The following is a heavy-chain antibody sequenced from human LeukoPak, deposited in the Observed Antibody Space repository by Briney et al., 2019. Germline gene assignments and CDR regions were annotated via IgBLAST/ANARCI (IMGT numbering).Heavy chain of an antibody. CDR2: IYLGDSDT. CDR3: ARQRGGLVAGPRKEFDY. V-gene: IGHV5-51*01. Sequence: ESLTISCTGSGYSFTSYWIGWVRQMPGKGLEWVGIIYLGDSDTRYSPSFQGQVTISADKSISTAYLQWSSLKASDTAMYYCARQRGGLVAGPRKEFDYWGQGTLVTVSS. CDR1: GYSFTSYW. J-gene: IGHJ4*02. D-gene: IGHD6-19*01.